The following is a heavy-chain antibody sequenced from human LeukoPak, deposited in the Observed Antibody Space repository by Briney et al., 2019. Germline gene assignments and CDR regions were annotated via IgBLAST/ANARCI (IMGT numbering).Heavy chain of an antibody. V-gene: IGHV3-13*01. CDR3: ARGGAAGRAFDI. J-gene: IGHJ3*02. Sequence: GGSLRLSCAASGFTFSSYDMHWVRQATGKGLEWVSAIGTAGDTYYPGSVKGRFTISRENAKNSLYLQMNSLRAGDTAVYYCARGGAAGRAFDIWGQGTMVTVSS. D-gene: IGHD6-13*01. CDR2: IGTAGDT. CDR1: GFTFSSYD.